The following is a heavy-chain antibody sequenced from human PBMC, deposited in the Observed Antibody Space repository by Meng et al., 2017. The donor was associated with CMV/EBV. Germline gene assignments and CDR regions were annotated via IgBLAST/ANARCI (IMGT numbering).Heavy chain of an antibody. D-gene: IGHD6-6*01. V-gene: IGHV3-66*02. CDR3: ARESGRSSSPSGGGYYYYGIDV. Sequence: GGSLRLSCAASGFTVSSNYMSWVRQAPGKGLEWVSVIYSGGSTYYADSVKGRFTISRDNSKNTLYLQMNSLRAEDTAVYYCARESGRSSSPSGGGYYYYGIDVWGQGTTVTVSS. J-gene: IGHJ6*02. CDR1: GFTVSSNY. CDR2: IYSGGST.